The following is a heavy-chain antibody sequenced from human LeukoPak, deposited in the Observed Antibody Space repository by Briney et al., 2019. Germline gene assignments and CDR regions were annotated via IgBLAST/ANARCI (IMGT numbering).Heavy chain of an antibody. Sequence: GGSLRLSCEASGFTFSNYYMNWVRQAPGQGLEWVANIKQDGSEKYCVDSVKGRFTISRDNAKNSLSLQMNTLRAEDTAVYYCARRPIFGVVPDHFDYWGQGTLVTVSS. CDR2: IKQDGSEK. J-gene: IGHJ4*02. V-gene: IGHV3-7*01. CDR3: ARRPIFGVVPDHFDY. CDR1: GFTFSNYY. D-gene: IGHD3-3*01.